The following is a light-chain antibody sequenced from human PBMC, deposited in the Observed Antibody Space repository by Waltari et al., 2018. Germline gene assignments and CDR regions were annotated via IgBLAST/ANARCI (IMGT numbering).Light chain of an antibody. CDR2: DVS. V-gene: IGLV2-14*03. CDR3: SSYTGSSTL. Sequence: QSALTQPASVSGSPGQSIPISCPGTTSDIGAYNYFSWYQQHPGNAPQLLIYDVSHRPSGISDRCSGDKSGNTASLDISGLQAEDEADYYCSSYTGSSTLFGTGTEVTVL. J-gene: IGLJ1*01. CDR1: TSDIGAYNY.